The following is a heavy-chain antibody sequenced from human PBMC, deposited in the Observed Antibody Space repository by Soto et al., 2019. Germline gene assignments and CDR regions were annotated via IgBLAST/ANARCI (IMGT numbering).Heavy chain of an antibody. CDR2: ISSTTNYI. CDR1: GFTFTRYS. CDR3: ARESEDLTSNFDY. Sequence: GGSLRLSCAASGFTFTRYSRDWVRQAPGKGLEWVSSISSTTNYIYYGDSMKGRFTISRDNAKNSLYLEMNSLRAEDTAVYYCARESEDLTSNFDYWGQGTLVTVSS. V-gene: IGHV3-21*06. J-gene: IGHJ4*02.